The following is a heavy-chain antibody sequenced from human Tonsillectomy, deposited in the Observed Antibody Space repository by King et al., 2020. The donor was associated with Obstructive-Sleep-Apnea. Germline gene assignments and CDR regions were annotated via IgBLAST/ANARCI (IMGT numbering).Heavy chain of an antibody. Sequence: VQLQQWGAGLLKPSETLSLTCAVYGESLSGYYWSWIRQPPGKGLEWIGEINHDGSTNYNPSLKSRVTITMDTSKSQFSLNLSSVIAADTAVYYCARGYTPRHFDYWAQGTLVTVSS. V-gene: IGHV4-34*01. CDR3: ARGYTPRHFDY. D-gene: IGHD4-11*01. CDR2: INHDGST. CDR1: GESLSGYY. J-gene: IGHJ4*02.